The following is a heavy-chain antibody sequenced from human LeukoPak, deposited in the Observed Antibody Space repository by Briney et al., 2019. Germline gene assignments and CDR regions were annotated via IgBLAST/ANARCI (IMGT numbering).Heavy chain of an antibody. V-gene: IGHV3-33*03. CDR3: VVLVPAAFWHFDV. D-gene: IGHD2-2*01. J-gene: IGHJ2*01. CDR2: IYVDGIRK. Sequence: GTSLRLSCEASGFTFSHHGFHWVRQAPGKGLEWLAIIYVDGIRKYYADSVKGRFTVSRDNSENTVYLQMNSLRPEDTATYCVVVLVPAAFWHFDVWGRGTLVTVSS. CDR1: GFTFSHHG.